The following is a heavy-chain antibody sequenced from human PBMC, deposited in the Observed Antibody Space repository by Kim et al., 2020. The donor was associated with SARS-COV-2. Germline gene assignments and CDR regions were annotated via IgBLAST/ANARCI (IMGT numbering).Heavy chain of an antibody. CDR1: GFTFSSYG. J-gene: IGHJ4*02. CDR2: IWYDGSNK. D-gene: IGHD3-22*01. CDR3: ARGSGWLLNY. Sequence: GGSLRLSCAASGFTFSSYGMHWVRQAPGKGPEWVAIIWYDGSNKYYADSVKGRFTISRDNSKNTLYLQMNSLRAEDTAVYYCARGSGWLLNYWGQGTLVTVSS. V-gene: IGHV3-33*01.